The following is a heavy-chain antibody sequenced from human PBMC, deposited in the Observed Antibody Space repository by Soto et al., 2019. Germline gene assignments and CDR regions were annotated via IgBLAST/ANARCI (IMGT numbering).Heavy chain of an antibody. CDR3: ARGAISTIAAPDY. J-gene: IGHJ4*02. CDR2: VYYSGST. D-gene: IGHD6-6*01. CDR1: DGSISGYY. V-gene: IGHV4-59*01. Sequence: ASETLSLTCSVSDGSISGYYWHWIRQPPGKGLEWIGSVYYSGSTTVNPSVKSRVSISVDTSKDQFSLKLRSLTAADTAMYYCARGAISTIAAPDYWGQGIMVTVSS.